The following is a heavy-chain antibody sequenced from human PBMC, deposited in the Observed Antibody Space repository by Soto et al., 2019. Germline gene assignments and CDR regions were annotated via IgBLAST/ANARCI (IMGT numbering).Heavy chain of an antibody. CDR2: IWYDGSNK. CDR3: ARDRDGQWLGKGADAFDI. CDR1: GFTFSSYG. Sequence: QVQLVESGGGVVQPGRSLRLSCAASGFTFSSYGMHWVRQAPGKGLEWVAVIWYDGSNKYYADSVKGRFTISRDNSKNTLYLQMNSLRAEDTAVYYCARDRDGQWLGKGADAFDIWGQGTMVTVSS. V-gene: IGHV3-33*01. D-gene: IGHD6-19*01. J-gene: IGHJ3*02.